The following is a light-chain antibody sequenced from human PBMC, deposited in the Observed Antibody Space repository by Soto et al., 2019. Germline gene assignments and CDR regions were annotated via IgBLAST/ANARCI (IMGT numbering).Light chain of an antibody. J-gene: IGKJ5*01. CDR2: DAS. V-gene: IGKV1-5*01. CDR1: ENIRDF. Sequence: DIQMTQSPSPLSTSVGDRVTITCRASENIRDFVNWYQQKPGKAPNPLIHDASSLKSGVPARFSGSGSGTEFTLTISSLQPDDFATYYCQQYNTYSTFGQGTRLEIK. CDR3: QQYNTYST.